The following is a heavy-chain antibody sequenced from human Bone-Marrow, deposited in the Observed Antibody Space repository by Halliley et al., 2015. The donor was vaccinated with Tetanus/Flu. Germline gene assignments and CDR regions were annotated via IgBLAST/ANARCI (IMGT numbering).Heavy chain of an antibody. Sequence: WIGNIYYSGRTKNNSPLKSRVTMSVDTSKNQFSLKLSSVSAADTAVYYCARKGWELVGYAFDVWGQGTMVTVSS. CDR3: ARKGWELVGYAFDV. V-gene: IGHV4-59*01. J-gene: IGHJ3*01. D-gene: IGHD1-26*01. CDR2: IYYSGRT.